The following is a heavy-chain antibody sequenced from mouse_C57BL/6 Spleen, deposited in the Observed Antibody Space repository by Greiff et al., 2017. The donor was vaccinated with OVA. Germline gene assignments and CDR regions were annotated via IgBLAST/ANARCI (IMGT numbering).Heavy chain of an antibody. D-gene: IGHD2-2*01. CDR1: GYTFTSYW. CDR3: ARRGYYYGMDY. V-gene: IGHV1-50*01. Sequence: QVQLQQPGAELVKPGASVKLSCKASGYTFTSYWMQWVKQRPGQGLEWIGEIDPSDSYTNYNQKFKGKATLTVDTSSSTAYMQLSSLTSEDSAVYYCARRGYYYGMDYWGQGTSVTVSS. J-gene: IGHJ4*01. CDR2: IDPSDSYT.